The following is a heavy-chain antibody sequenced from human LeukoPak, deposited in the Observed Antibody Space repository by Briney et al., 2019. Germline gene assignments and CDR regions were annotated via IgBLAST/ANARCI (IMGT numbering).Heavy chain of an antibody. CDR3: ARVRATFSPHFDN. CDR2: ISSSGSTI. D-gene: IGHD5-12*01. V-gene: IGHV3-48*03. Sequence: PGGSLRLSCAASGFTFSSYEMNWVRQAPGKGLEWVSYISSSGSTIYYADSVKGRFTISRDNAKNTLYLQMNSLRAEDTAVYYCARVRATFSPHFDNWGQGTLVTVSS. CDR1: GFTFSSYE. J-gene: IGHJ4*02.